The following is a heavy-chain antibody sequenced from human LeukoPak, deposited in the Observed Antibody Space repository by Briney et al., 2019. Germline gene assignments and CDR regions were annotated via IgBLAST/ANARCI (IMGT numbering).Heavy chain of an antibody. D-gene: IGHD3-9*01. CDR2: INPNSGGT. CDR3: ARVIVSRYFDWLLYEGDNWFDP. CDR1: GYTFTGYY. J-gene: IGHJ5*02. Sequence: ASVKVSCKASGYTFTGYYMHWVRQAPGQGLEWMGWINPNSGGTNYAQKFQGRVTMTRNTSISTAYMELSSLRSEDTAVYYCARVIVSRYFDWLLYEGDNWFDPWGQGTLVTVSS. V-gene: IGHV1-2*02.